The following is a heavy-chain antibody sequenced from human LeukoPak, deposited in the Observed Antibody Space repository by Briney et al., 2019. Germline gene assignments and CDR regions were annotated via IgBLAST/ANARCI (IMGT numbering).Heavy chain of an antibody. CDR2: ISSSSYI. V-gene: IGHV3-21*01. CDR1: GFTFSNYG. D-gene: IGHD4-17*01. J-gene: IGHJ4*02. CDR3: ARTTVPDGPYDC. Sequence: GGSLRLSCAASGFTFSNYGMHWVRQAPGKGLEWVSSISSSSYIYYADSVKGRFTISRDNAKNSLYLQMNSLRAEDTAVYFCARTTVPDGPYDCWGQGTLVTVSS.